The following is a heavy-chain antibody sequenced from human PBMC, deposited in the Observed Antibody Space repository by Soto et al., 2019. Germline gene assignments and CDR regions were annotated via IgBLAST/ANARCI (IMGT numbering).Heavy chain of an antibody. Sequence: QVQLQESGPGLVKPSQTLSLTCTVSGGSISSGGYYWSWVRQHPGKGLEWIGYIYYSASTYYNPSLKSRVTISVDTAKNQFTRKLRSVTAADTAVYYCASRHYYGVFDYWGQGTLVTVSS. V-gene: IGHV4-31*03. D-gene: IGHD3-10*01. J-gene: IGHJ4*02. CDR2: IYYSAST. CDR3: ASRHYYGVFDY. CDR1: GGSISSGGYY.